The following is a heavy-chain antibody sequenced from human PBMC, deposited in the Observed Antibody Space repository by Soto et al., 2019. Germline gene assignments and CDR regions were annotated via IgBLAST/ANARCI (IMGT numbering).Heavy chain of an antibody. CDR3: VRGGGGGLFDP. D-gene: IGHD2-15*01. J-gene: IGHJ5*02. V-gene: IGHV3-21*01. Sequence: GGSLRLSCAASGFIFSSYSMNWVRQAPGKGLEWVSSISSTSSYIYYADSMKGRFTISRDNAKNSLYLQMMSLTAEDTAIYYCVRGGGGGLFDPWGQGTMVTVSS. CDR2: ISSTSSYI. CDR1: GFIFSSYS.